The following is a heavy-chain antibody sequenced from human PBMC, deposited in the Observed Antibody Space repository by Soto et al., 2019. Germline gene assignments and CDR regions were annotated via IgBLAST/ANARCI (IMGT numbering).Heavy chain of an antibody. Sequence: SETLSLTCTVSGGSISSYYWSWIRQPPGKGLEWIGYIYYSGSTNYNPSLKSRVTISVDTSKNQFSLKLSSVTAADTAVYYCARDRGGVIDYWGQGTLVTVSS. CDR3: ARDRGGVIDY. D-gene: IGHD3-16*02. V-gene: IGHV4-59*01. J-gene: IGHJ4*02. CDR1: GGSISSYY. CDR2: IYYSGST.